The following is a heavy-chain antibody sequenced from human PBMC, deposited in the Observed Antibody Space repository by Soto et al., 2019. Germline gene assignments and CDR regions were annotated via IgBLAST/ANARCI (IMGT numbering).Heavy chain of an antibody. J-gene: IGHJ6*02. CDR2: IWFDGSNE. CDR1: GFTFSDYG. V-gene: IGHV3-33*01. Sequence: QVQLVESGGGVVQPGWSLRLSCAASGFTFSDYGMHWVRQAPGEGLQWVAVIWFDGSNEHYADSVKGRFTISRDNSKNTLYLQMYSLRAGDRAVYYCARGSLYCSSTSCSYGMDVWGQGTTVTVSS. CDR3: ARGSLYCSSTSCSYGMDV. D-gene: IGHD2-15*01.